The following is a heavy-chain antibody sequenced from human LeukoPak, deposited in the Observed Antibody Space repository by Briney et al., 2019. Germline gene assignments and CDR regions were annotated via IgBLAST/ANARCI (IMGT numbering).Heavy chain of an antibody. D-gene: IGHD6-19*01. CDR3: AKNALMFSSGWYYYYYMDV. CDR2: ISGSGGST. J-gene: IGHJ6*03. V-gene: IGHV3-23*01. Sequence: GGSLRLSCAASGFTFSSYAMSWVRQAPGKGLEWVSAISGSGGSTYYADSVKGRFTISRDNSKNTLYLQMNSLRAEDTAVYYCAKNALMFSSGWYYYYYMDVWGKGTTVTVSS. CDR1: GFTFSSYA.